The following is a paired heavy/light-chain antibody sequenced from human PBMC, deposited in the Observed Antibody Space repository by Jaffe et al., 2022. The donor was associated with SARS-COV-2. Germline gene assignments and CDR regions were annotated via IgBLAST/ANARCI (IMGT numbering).Light chain of an antibody. V-gene: IGKV1-5*03. CDR2: KAS. CDR1: QTISSH. CDR3: QHYNNYPLT. Sequence: DIQMTQSPSTLSASVGDRVTITCRASQTISSHLAWYQQKPGKAPKLLIYKASSLERGVPSRFSGSGSGTEFTLTISSLQPDDFATYYCQHYNNYPLTFGGGTNVEIK. J-gene: IGKJ4*01.
Heavy chain of an antibody. CDR1: GFTFSSHW. Sequence: EVQLVESGGGLVQPGGSLRLSCAASGFTFSSHWMSWVRQAPGKGLEWVANIQQNGNTKKYLDSVKGRFTISRDDAKNSLYLQMDSLRDDDTAVYYCATTDLGDNGWFDSWGQGTLVTVSS. J-gene: IGHJ5*01. D-gene: IGHD3-16*01. CDR3: ATTDLGDNGWFDS. V-gene: IGHV3-7*03. CDR2: IQQNGNTK.